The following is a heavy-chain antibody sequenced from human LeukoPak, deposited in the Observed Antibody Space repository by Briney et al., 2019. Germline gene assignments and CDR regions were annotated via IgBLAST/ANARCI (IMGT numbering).Heavy chain of an antibody. CDR1: GGSFSGYY. J-gene: IGHJ4*02. Sequence: PSETLSLTCAVYGGSFSGYYWSWVRQPPGKGLEWIGEINHSGSTNYNPSLKSRVTISVDTSKNQFSLKLSSVTAADTAVYYCARVKDFWSGYYPSRIYYFDYWGQGTLVTVSS. D-gene: IGHD3-3*01. CDR2: INHSGST. V-gene: IGHV4-34*01. CDR3: ARVKDFWSGYYPSRIYYFDY.